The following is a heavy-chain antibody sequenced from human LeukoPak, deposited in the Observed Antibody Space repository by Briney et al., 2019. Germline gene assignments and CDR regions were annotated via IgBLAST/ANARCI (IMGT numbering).Heavy chain of an antibody. Sequence: GGSLRLSCAASGFTVSSNYMSWVRQAPGKGLEGVSIIYSGGSTYYADSVKGRFTISRDNSKNTLYLQMNSLRAEDTAVYYCAKSGYNRFDYWGQGTLVTVSS. CDR3: AKSGYNRFDY. CDR1: GFTVSSNY. CDR2: IYSGGST. D-gene: IGHD5-24*01. J-gene: IGHJ4*02. V-gene: IGHV3-66*01.